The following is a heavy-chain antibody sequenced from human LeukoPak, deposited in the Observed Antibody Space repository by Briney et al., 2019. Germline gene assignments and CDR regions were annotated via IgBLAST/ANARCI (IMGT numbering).Heavy chain of an antibody. V-gene: IGHV3-23*01. Sequence: GGSLRLSCAASGFTVSSNYMNWVRQAPGKGLEWVSAISGSGGSTYYADSVKGRFTISRDNSKNTLYLQMNSLRAEDTAVYYCAKSLIRIVGATDAFDIWGQGTMVTVSS. CDR2: ISGSGGST. J-gene: IGHJ3*02. CDR1: GFTVSSNY. CDR3: AKSLIRIVGATDAFDI. D-gene: IGHD1-26*01.